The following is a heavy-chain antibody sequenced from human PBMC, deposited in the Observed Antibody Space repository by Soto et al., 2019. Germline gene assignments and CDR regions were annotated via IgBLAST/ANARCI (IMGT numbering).Heavy chain of an antibody. D-gene: IGHD3-10*01. CDR1: GGSFSGYY. CDR2: INHSGST. Sequence: QVQLQQWGAGLLKPSETLSLTCAVYGGSFSGYYWSWIRQPPGKGLEWIEEINHSGSTNYNPSLKSRVTISVDTSKNQFSLKLSSVTAADTAVYYCARGTWVRSAFDIWGQGTMVTVSS. J-gene: IGHJ3*02. CDR3: ARGTWVRSAFDI. V-gene: IGHV4-34*01.